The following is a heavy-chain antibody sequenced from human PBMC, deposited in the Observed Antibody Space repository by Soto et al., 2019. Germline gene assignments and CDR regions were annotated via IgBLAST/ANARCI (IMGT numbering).Heavy chain of an antibody. J-gene: IGHJ4*02. Sequence: EVQLVESGGGLILPGGSLRLSCAASGFTFNTHWMHWVRQAPGKGLVWVSRINSDGSITDYADSVKGRFSISRDNPRNTLYLQMNSLSPAGTAVYYCARAMTSVGAAAKGDFWGQGTLVTVSS. V-gene: IGHV3-74*01. CDR2: INSDGSIT. D-gene: IGHD1-26*01. CDR3: ARAMTSVGAAAKGDF. CDR1: GFTFNTHW.